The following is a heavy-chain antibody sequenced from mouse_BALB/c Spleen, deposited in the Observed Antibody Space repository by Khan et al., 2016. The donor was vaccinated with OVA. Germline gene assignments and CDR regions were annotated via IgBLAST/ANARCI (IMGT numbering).Heavy chain of an antibody. CDR1: GFTFSSYS. D-gene: IGHD4-1*01. V-gene: IGHV5-6*01. CDR3: ADHLTGSMAY. J-gene: IGHJ3*01. Sequence: EVQLLESGGDLVKPGGSLKLSCAASGFTFSSYSMSWVRQTPDKRLEWVASISSGGDYTYYPDSVKGRFTISRDNAKNTLYLQMSDLKSEDTARYYCADHLTGSMAYWGQGTLVTVSA. CDR2: ISSGGDYT.